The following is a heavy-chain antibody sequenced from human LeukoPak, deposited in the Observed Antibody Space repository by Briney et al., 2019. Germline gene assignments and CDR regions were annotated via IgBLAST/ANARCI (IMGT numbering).Heavy chain of an antibody. V-gene: IGHV3-30-3*01. CDR2: ISYDGSNK. Sequence: GGSLRLSCAASGFNFSSYAMHWVRQGPGKGLEWVAVISYDGSNKYYADSVKGRFTISRDNSKNTLYLQMNSLRAEDTAVYYCARTRETYYYDSSGYDAFDIWGQGTMVTVSS. J-gene: IGHJ3*02. D-gene: IGHD3-22*01. CDR3: ARTRETYYYDSSGYDAFDI. CDR1: GFNFSSYA.